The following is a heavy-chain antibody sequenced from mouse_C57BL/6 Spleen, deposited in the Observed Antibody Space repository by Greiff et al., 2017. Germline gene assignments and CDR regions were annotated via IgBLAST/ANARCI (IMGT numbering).Heavy chain of an antibody. D-gene: IGHD2-5*01. V-gene: IGHV1-7*01. CDR2: INPSSGYT. J-gene: IGHJ4*01. CDR3: ARSYYSNYAGVGYAMDY. Sequence: VQLQQSGAELAKPGASVKLSCKASGYTFTSYWMHWVKQRPGQGLEWIGYINPSSGYTKYNQKFKDKATLTADKSSSTAYMQLSSLTYEDSAVXYCARSYYSNYAGVGYAMDYWGQGTSVTVSS. CDR1: GYTFTSYW.